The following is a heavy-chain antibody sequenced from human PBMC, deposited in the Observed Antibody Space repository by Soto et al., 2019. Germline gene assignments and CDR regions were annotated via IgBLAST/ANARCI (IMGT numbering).Heavy chain of an antibody. CDR1: GFTFSSYE. CDR2: ISSSGSTI. J-gene: IGHJ3*02. CDR3: ATALREDAFDI. V-gene: IGHV3-48*03. D-gene: IGHD1-26*01. Sequence: GGSLRLSCAASGFTFSSYEMNWVRQAPGKGLEWVSYISSSGSTIYYADSVKGRFTISRDNAKNSLYLQVNSLRAEDTAVYYCATALREDAFDIWGQGTMVTVSS.